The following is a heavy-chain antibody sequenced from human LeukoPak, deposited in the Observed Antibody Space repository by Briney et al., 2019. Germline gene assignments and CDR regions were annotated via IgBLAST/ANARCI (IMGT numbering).Heavy chain of an antibody. Sequence: PSETLSLTCTVSGGSISSYYWSWLRQPPGKGLEWIGYIYYSGSTNYNPSLKSRVTISVDTSKNQFSLKLSSVTAADTAVYYCARGGKCTNGVCPVPTDYWGQGTLVTVSS. CDR3: ARGGKCTNGVCPVPTDY. J-gene: IGHJ4*02. V-gene: IGHV4-59*01. D-gene: IGHD2-8*01. CDR2: IYYSGST. CDR1: GGSISSYY.